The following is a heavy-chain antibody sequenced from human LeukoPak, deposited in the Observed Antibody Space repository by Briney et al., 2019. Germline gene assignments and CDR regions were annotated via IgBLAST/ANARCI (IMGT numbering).Heavy chain of an antibody. CDR2: INHSGST. V-gene: IGHV4-34*01. CDR3: ATDSSGYYYSY. J-gene: IGHJ4*02. CDR1: GGSFSGYY. Sequence: PSGTLSLTCAVYGGSFSGYYWSWIRQPPGKGLEWIGEINHSGSTNYNPSLKSRVTISVDTSKNQFSLKLSSVTAADTAVYYCATDSSGYYYSYWGQGTLVTVSS. D-gene: IGHD3-22*01.